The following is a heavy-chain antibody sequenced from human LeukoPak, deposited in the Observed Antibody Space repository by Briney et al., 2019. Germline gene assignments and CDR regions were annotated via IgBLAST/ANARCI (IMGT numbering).Heavy chain of an antibody. CDR3: ARENSSGWYRGYYYYMDV. V-gene: IGHV4-4*07. CDR2: IHTNGST. D-gene: IGHD6-19*01. J-gene: IGHJ6*03. Sequence: PSETLSLTCTVSGGSSSSYYWSWIRQPAGKGLEWIVRIHTNGSTNYNPSLKSRVTMSVDTSKNQFSLKLSSVTAADTAVYYCARENSSGWYRGYYYYMDVWGKGTTVTVSS. CDR1: GGSSSSYY.